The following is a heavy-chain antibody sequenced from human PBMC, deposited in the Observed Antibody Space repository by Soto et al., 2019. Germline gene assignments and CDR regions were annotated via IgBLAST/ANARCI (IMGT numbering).Heavy chain of an antibody. CDR3: AREGSGSYQTKWFDP. J-gene: IGHJ5*02. CDR2: ISAYNGNT. V-gene: IGHV1-18*01. Sequence: QVQLVQSGAEVKKPGASVKVSCKSSGYTFTSYGIHWVRQAPGQRLEWLGWISAYNGNTNYAQKFHGRVTMTTDTSTNTAHMELRSLRSDDTAMYNCAREGSGSYQTKWFDPWGQGTLVIVSS. D-gene: IGHD3-10*01. CDR1: GYTFTSYG.